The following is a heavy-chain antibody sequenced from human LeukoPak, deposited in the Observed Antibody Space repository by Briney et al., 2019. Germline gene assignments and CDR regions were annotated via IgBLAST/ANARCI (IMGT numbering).Heavy chain of an antibody. CDR2: INHCGST. V-gene: IGHV4-34*01. Sequence: SETLSLTCAVYGGSFSGYYWSWIRQPPGKGLEWIGEINHCGSTNYNPSLKSRVTISVDTSKNQFSLKLSFVTAADTAVYYCARLKRPNRGSYIYYYYMDVWGKGTTVTVSS. CDR1: GGSFSGYY. D-gene: IGHD1-26*01. CDR3: ARLKRPNRGSYIYYYYMDV. J-gene: IGHJ6*03.